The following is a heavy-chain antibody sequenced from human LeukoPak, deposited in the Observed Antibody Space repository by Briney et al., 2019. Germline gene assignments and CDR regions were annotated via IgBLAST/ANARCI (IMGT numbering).Heavy chain of an antibody. V-gene: IGHV3-11*04. CDR3: ARGLLFSSYYFDY. J-gene: IGHJ4*02. CDR2: ISSRGSTI. Sequence: GGSLRLSCAASGFTFSDYYMSWIRPAPGEGLEWVSYISSRGSTIYYADSVKGRFTISRDNAKNSLYLQMNSLRAEDTAVYYCARGLLFSSYYFDYWGQGTLVTVSS. D-gene: IGHD2-21*02. CDR1: GFTFSDYY.